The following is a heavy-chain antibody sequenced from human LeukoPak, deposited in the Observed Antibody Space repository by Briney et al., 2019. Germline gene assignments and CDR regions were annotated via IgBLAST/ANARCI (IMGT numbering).Heavy chain of an antibody. D-gene: IGHD6-19*01. J-gene: IGHJ4*02. CDR3: ARHTSAVTGTGAY. CDR2: IKQDGSEK. V-gene: IGHV3-7*04. CDR1: GFIFSRYW. Sequence: AGSLRLSCAASGFIFSRYWMSWVRQAPGKGLEWVAKIKQDGSEKYYVDSVKGRFTISRDNAKNSLYLQMNSLRAEDTAVYYCARHTSAVTGTGAYWGQGTVDSVFS.